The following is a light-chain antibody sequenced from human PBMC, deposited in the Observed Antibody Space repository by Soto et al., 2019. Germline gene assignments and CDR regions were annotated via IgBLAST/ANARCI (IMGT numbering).Light chain of an antibody. CDR1: SRDVGGYNY. Sequence: QSARTRPASVSGSPGQSITISCTGTSRDVGGYNYVSWYQHYPDKAPKLIIYDVTSRPSGVSDRFSGSKSGNTASLTISGLQPEDEAHYYCSSFTLSTYVFGSGTKVTVL. CDR3: SSFTLSTYV. J-gene: IGLJ1*01. CDR2: DVT. V-gene: IGLV2-14*01.